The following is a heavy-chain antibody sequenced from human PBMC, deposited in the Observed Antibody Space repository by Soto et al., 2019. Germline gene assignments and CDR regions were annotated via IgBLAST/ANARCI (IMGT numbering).Heavy chain of an antibody. V-gene: IGHV4-39*01. J-gene: IGHJ4*02. Sequence: SETLSLTWTVSGGSISRSRDYGGWIRQPPGKGLEGIGSIYYSGSTYYNPSLKSRVTISVDTSKNQFSLKLSSVTAADTAVYYCARHARPYYYDSSGYYDWGYFDYWCQGTLVT. CDR2: IYYSGST. D-gene: IGHD3-22*01. CDR1: GGSISRSRDY. CDR3: ARHARPYYYDSSGYYDWGYFDY.